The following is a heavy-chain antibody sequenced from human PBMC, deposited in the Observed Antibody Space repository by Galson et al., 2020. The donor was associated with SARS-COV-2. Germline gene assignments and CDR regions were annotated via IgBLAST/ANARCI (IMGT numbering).Heavy chain of an antibody. D-gene: IGHD2-2*01. CDR2: IYTRRSP. V-gene: IGHV4-61*02. CDR3: ARELPYCSSTSCYSGPHYYMDV. Sequence: SETLSLTCTVSGGSISSGSYYWSWIRQPPGQGLEWIGRIYTRRSPHYKPPLKSRVNISVDTSKNQFSLKLSSVTAADTAVYYCARELPYCSSTSCYSGPHYYMDVWGKGTTVTVSS. J-gene: IGHJ6*03. CDR1: GGSISSGSYY.